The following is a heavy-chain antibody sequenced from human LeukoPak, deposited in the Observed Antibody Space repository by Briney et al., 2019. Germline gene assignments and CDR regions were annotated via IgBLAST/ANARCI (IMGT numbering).Heavy chain of an antibody. CDR3: ARDREYYYGSGSFLWPFRRIGMDV. CDR1: GYTFTSYG. D-gene: IGHD3-10*01. V-gene: IGHV1-18*01. CDR2: ISAYNGNT. Sequence: ASVKVSCKASGYTFTSYGISWVRQAPGQGLEWMGWISAYNGNTNYAQKLQGRVTMTTDTSTSTAYMELRSLRSDDTAVYYCARDREYYYGSGSFLWPFRRIGMDVWGQGTTVTVSS. J-gene: IGHJ6*02.